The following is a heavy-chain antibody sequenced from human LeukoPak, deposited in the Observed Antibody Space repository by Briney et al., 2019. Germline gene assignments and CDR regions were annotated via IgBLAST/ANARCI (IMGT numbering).Heavy chain of an antibody. Sequence: PSETLSLTCTVSGGSISSSSYYWGWIRQPPGKGLEWIGSIYYSGSTYYNPSLKSRVTISVDTSRNQFSLKLSSVTAADTAVYYCARDLYSGYDEWYYFDYWGQGTLVTVSS. CDR3: ARDLYSGYDEWYYFDY. D-gene: IGHD5-12*01. J-gene: IGHJ4*02. V-gene: IGHV4-39*07. CDR2: IYYSGST. CDR1: GGSISSSSYY.